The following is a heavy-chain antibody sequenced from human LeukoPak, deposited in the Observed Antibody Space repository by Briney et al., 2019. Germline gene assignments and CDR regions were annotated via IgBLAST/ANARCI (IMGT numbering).Heavy chain of an antibody. CDR2: IWYDGSNK. J-gene: IGHJ4*02. V-gene: IGHV3-33*06. CDR1: GFTFSSYG. D-gene: IGHD6-19*01. Sequence: PGRSLRLSCAASGFTFSSYGMHWVRQAPGKGLEWVAVIWYDGSNKYYADSVKGRFTIPRDNSKNTLYLQMNSLRAEDTAVYYCAKDRVAVAGKGKNYFDYWGQGTLVTVSS. CDR3: AKDRVAVAGKGKNYFDY.